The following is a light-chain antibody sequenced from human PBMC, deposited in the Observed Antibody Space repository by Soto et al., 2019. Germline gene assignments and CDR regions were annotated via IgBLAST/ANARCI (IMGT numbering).Light chain of an antibody. Sequence: QSALTQARAVSGSPGQSVTISCTGTNSDVGGYNFVSWYQQHPGKAPKLIIYDVSERPSGVPDRFSGSKSGNTASLTISGLQTDDEADYYCCSYAGNYIYVFGTGTKVTVL. J-gene: IGLJ1*01. CDR3: CSYAGNYIYV. V-gene: IGLV2-11*01. CDR2: DVS. CDR1: NSDVGGYNF.